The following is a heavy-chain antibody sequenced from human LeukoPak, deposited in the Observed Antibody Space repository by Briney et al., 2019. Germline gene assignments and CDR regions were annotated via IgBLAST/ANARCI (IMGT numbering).Heavy chain of an antibody. CDR1: GFTFSSYA. CDR2: ISSNGGST. J-gene: IGHJ4*02. Sequence: PGGSLRLSCAASGFTFSSYAMHWVRQAPGKGLEYVSAISSNGGSTYYANSVKGRFTISRDNSKNTLYLQMGSLRAEDMAVYYCARVKGIAAAGTAGPLRNWGQGTLVTVSS. CDR3: ARVKGIAAAGTAGPLRN. V-gene: IGHV3-64*01. D-gene: IGHD6-13*01.